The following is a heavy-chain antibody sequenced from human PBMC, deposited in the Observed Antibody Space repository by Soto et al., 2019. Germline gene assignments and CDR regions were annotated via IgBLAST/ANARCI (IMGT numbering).Heavy chain of an antibody. CDR3: ARDRVTGWEWLPAGHFDL. CDR2: IYYSGST. J-gene: IGHJ2*01. D-gene: IGHD5-12*01. Sequence: QVQLQESGPGLVKPSQTLSLTCTVSGGSISSGDYYWSWIRQPPGKGLEWIGYIYYSGSTYYNPSLKSRVTISVDTSENQFSLKLRSVTAADTAVYYCARDRVTGWEWLPAGHFDLWGRGTLVTVSS. CDR1: GGSISSGDYY. V-gene: IGHV4-30-4*01.